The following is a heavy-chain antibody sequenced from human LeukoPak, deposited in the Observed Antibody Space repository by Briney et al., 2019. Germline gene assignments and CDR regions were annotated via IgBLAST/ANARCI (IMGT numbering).Heavy chain of an antibody. CDR2: IRSKVNSYAT. J-gene: IGHJ4*02. CDR3: ARERMYYYGSESYYPGGY. CDR1: GFTFSGSA. D-gene: IGHD3-10*01. Sequence: GGSLKLSCAASGFTFSGSAMHWVRQASGKGLEWVGRIRSKVNSYATAYAASVKGRFTVSRDDSKNTAYLQMNSLKTEDTAVYYCARERMYYYGSESYYPGGYWGQGTLVTVSS. V-gene: IGHV3-73*01.